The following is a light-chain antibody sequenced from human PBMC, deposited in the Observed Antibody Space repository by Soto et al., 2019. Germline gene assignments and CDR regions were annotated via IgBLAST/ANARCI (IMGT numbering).Light chain of an antibody. CDR1: SSDVGSYNL. J-gene: IGLJ3*02. CDR3: CSYAGSRV. Sequence: QSVLTQPASVSGSPGQSITISCTGTSSDVGSYNLVSWYQQHLGKAPKLMIYEGSKRPSGVSNRFSGSKSGNTASLTISGLQAEDEADYYCCSYAGSRVFGGGTKLTVL. CDR2: EGS. V-gene: IGLV2-23*01.